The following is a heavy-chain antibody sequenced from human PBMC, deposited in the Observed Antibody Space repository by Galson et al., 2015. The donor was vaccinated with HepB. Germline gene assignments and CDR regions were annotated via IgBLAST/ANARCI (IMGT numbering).Heavy chain of an antibody. J-gene: IGHJ4*02. V-gene: IGHV4-34*01. Sequence: SETLSLTCTVSGGSISIYYWSWIRQPPGKGLEWIGEINHSGSTNYNPSLKSRVTISVDTSKNQFSLKLSSVTAADTAVYYCAESKYYYDSSGYAYWGQGTLVTVSS. CDR3: AESKYYYDSSGYAY. CDR2: INHSGST. D-gene: IGHD3-22*01. CDR1: GGSISIYY.